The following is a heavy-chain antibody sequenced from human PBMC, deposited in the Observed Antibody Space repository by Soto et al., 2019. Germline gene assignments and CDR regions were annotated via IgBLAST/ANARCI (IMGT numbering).Heavy chain of an antibody. Sequence: GGSLRLSCAASGFTFSSYWMSWVRQAPGKGLEWVANIKQDGSEKYYVDSVKGRFTISRDNAKNSLYLQMNSLRAEDTAVYYCARDGYSSGWYQTEFFQHWGQGTLVTVSS. CDR1: GFTFSSYW. CDR2: IKQDGSEK. V-gene: IGHV3-7*05. J-gene: IGHJ1*01. D-gene: IGHD6-19*01. CDR3: ARDGYSSGWYQTEFFQH.